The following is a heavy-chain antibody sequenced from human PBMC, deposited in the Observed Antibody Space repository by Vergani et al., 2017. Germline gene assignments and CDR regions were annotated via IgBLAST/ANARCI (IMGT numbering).Heavy chain of an antibody. J-gene: IGHJ5*02. CDR3: ARDLRLLCNRFDP. CDR1: GFTFNQYG. D-gene: IGHD3-10*02. V-gene: IGHV3-33*01. CDR2: TWYDGNNK. Sequence: QVQLVESGGGVVQPGTSLRLSCAASGFTFNQYGMHWVRQAPGKGLECVAVTWYDGNNKQYADSVKGRFTISRDKSKSTMYLQMNSLRDEDTGVYYCARDLRLLCNRFDPWGQGTLVTVSS.